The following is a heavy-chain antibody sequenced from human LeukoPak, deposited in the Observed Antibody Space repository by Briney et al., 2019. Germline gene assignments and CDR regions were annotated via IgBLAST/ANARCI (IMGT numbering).Heavy chain of an antibody. CDR2: IYHSGST. Sequence: SETLSLTCAVSGGSISSSNWWRWVRQPPGKELEWIGEIYHSGSTNYNPSLKSRVTISVHKSKNQFSLKLSSVTAAGTAVYYCSRTYDSSGYYTEWGQGTLVTVSS. D-gene: IGHD3-22*01. V-gene: IGHV4-4*02. CDR3: SRTYDSSGYYTE. CDR1: GGSISSSNW. J-gene: IGHJ4*02.